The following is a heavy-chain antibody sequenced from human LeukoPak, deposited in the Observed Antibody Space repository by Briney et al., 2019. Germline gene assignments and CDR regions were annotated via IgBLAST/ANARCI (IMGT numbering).Heavy chain of an antibody. V-gene: IGHV3-33*01. CDR1: GFTFSNYG. D-gene: IGHD6-13*01. CDR2: IWSDGTND. J-gene: IGHJ4*02. CDR3: ARASNLAAGLLDY. Sequence: GRSLRLSCAASGFTFSNYGFHWVRQAPAKGLEWVAVIWSDGTNDNYADSVKGRFTMSRDTSKNTLFLQMNSLRAEGTAVYYCARASNLAAGLLDYWGQGTLVTVSS.